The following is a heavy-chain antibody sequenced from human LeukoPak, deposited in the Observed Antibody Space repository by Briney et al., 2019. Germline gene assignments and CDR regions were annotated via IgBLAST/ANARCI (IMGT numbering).Heavy chain of an antibody. CDR2: IYYSGST. D-gene: IGHD3-22*01. J-gene: IGHJ4*02. V-gene: IGHV4-61*08. CDR1: GGSISSGDYY. CDR3: ARHSAATYYYDSSSPPDY. Sequence: PSQTLSLTCTVSGGSISSGDYYWSWIRQPPGKGLEWIGYIYYSGSTNYNPSLKSRVTISVDTAKNQFSLKLSSVTAADTAIYYCARHSAATYYYDSSSPPDYWGQGTLVTVSS.